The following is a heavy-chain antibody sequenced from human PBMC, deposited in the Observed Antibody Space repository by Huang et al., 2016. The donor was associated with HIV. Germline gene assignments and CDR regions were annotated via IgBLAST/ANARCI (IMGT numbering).Heavy chain of an antibody. CDR2: LNHRGLS. Sequence: QVQLQQWGAGLLKPSGALSLKCAVYGGSLSVHYWTWIRLSPGKRLEWIGELNHRGLSTDHPSLRLRVSMSVDRSKKQCSRNLTSLTAADTAVYYCARPRMTATSSDSTWSFFDSWGQGTLVIVSS. V-gene: IGHV4-34*02. CDR3: ARPRMTATSSDSTWSFFDS. D-gene: IGHD2-21*02. CDR1: GGSLSVHY. J-gene: IGHJ4*02.